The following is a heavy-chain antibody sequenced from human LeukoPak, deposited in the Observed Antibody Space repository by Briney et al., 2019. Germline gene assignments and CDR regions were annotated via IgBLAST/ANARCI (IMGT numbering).Heavy chain of an antibody. D-gene: IGHD2-15*01. CDR2: INPNSGGT. Sequence: GASVKVSCKASGYTFTGYYMHWVRQAPGQGLEWMGRINPNSGGTNYAQKFQGRVTMTRDTSISTAYMELSRLRSDDTAVYYCARGQGYCSGGSCYRAYDAFDIWGQGTMVTVSS. V-gene: IGHV1-2*06. CDR3: ARGQGYCSGGSCYRAYDAFDI. CDR1: GYTFTGYY. J-gene: IGHJ3*02.